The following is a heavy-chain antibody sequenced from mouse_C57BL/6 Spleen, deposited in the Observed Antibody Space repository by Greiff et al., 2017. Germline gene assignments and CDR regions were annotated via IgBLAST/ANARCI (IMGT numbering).Heavy chain of an antibody. V-gene: IGHV14-2*01. CDR2: IDPEDGET. Sequence: VQLQQSGAELVKPGASVKLSCTASGFNIKDYYMHWVKQRTEQGLEWIGRIDPEDGETKYDPKFKGKATITADTSSNTAYLQLSSLTSEDTAVYYCGRGIYYEGYVDVWGTGTTVTVSS. J-gene: IGHJ1*03. CDR1: GFNIKDYY. CDR3: GRGIYYEGYVDV. D-gene: IGHD2-4*01.